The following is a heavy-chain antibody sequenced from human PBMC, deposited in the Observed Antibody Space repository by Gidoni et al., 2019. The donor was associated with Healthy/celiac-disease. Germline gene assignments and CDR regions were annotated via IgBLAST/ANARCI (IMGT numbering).Heavy chain of an antibody. Sequence: EVQLVQSGAEVKKPAESRKISCKGSGYSFTSYWIGWVRQMPGKGLEWMGIIYPGDSDTRYSPSFQGQVTISADKSISTAYLQWSSLKASDTAMYYCARQNPYYYYGMDVWGQGTTVTVSS. V-gene: IGHV5-51*01. CDR2: IYPGDSDT. CDR3: ARQNPYYYYGMDV. CDR1: GYSFTSYW. J-gene: IGHJ6*02.